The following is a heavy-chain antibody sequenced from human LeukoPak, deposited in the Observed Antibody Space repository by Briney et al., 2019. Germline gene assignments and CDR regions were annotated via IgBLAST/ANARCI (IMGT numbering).Heavy chain of an antibody. V-gene: IGHV4-59*01. CDR2: IHYSGST. J-gene: IGHJ6*03. CDR1: GGSISSYY. D-gene: IGHD5-18*01. CDR3: ARTTEGGYTYGYFYYYYMDV. Sequence: SETLSLTCTVSGGSISSYYWSWIRQPPGKGLEWIGYIHYSGSTNYNPSLKSRVTISVDTSKNQFSLKLSSVTAADTAVYYRARTTEGGYTYGYFYYYYMDVWGKGTTVTISS.